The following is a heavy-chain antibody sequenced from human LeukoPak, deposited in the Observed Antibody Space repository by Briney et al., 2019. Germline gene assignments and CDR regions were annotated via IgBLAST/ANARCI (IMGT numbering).Heavy chain of an antibody. CDR3: AKQQQLTGSAYYYYGMDV. Sequence: GGSLRLSCAASGFTFSSYAMSWVRQAPGKGLEWVANIKQDGSKKYYVDSVKGRFTISRDNSKNTLYLQMNSLRAEDTAVYYCAKQQQLTGSAYYYYGMDVWGQGTTVTVSS. J-gene: IGHJ6*02. CDR1: GFTFSSYA. V-gene: IGHV3-7*03. D-gene: IGHD6-13*01. CDR2: IKQDGSKK.